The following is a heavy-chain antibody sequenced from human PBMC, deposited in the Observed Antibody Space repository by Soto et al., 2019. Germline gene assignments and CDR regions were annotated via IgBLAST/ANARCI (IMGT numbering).Heavy chain of an antibody. J-gene: IGHJ6*02. CDR1: GFTFSDSY. V-gene: IGHV3-11*01. CDR2: ITFSGKTV. Sequence: GRSLRLSCAASGFTFSDSYMSWIRQAPGKGLEWISYITFSGKTVYYADSLKVRFTLSRDNAKNSRYLQMNRLRAEDTAVYYCARVSWREKYGMDVWGQGTTVTVSS. D-gene: IGHD3-3*01. CDR3: ARVSWREKYGMDV.